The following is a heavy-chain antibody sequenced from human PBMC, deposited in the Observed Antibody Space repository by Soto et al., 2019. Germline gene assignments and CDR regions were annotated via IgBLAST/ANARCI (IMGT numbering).Heavy chain of an antibody. D-gene: IGHD5-18*01. CDR1: GFPFSIYS. V-gene: IGHV3-21*01. Sequence: PGGSLRLSCAASGFPFSIYSMNWVRQSPGRGLEWVSSISISSSYIYYADSVKGRFTISRDNAKNSLYMQMHSLRDDDTAVYYCARDRRQLWLYRIGKDFWGQGRTGTVS. CDR3: ARDRRQLWLYRIGKDF. CDR2: ISISSSYI. J-gene: IGHJ6*02.